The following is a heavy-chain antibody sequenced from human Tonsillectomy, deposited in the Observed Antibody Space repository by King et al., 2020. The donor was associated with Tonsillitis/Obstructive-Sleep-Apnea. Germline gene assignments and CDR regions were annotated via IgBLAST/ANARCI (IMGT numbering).Heavy chain of an antibody. CDR2: ISDDNGNT. J-gene: IGHJ6*02. CDR3: ARTMVRVGDGMDV. D-gene: IGHD3-10*01. CDR1: GDTFISSG. Sequence: QLVQSGPEVKKPGASVKVACKASGDTFISSGISWVRQAPGQGLEWMGWISDDNGNTIYAQKLQGRVTMTTDTSTSTVYMNLRILRFDDTAVYYCARTMVRVGDGMDVWGQGTTVTVSS. V-gene: IGHV1-18*01.